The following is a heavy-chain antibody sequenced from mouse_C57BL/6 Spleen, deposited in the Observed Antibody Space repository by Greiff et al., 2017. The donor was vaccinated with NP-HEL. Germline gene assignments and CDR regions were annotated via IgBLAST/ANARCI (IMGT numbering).Heavy chain of an antibody. CDR2: IYPGDGDT. D-gene: IGHD2-4*01. V-gene: IGHV1-82*01. CDR1: GYAFSSSW. J-gene: IGHJ3*01. CDR3: APDYEWFAY. Sequence: VQLQQSGPELVKPGASVKISCKASGYAFSSSWMNWVKQRPGKGLEWIGRIYPGDGDTNYNGKFKGKATLTADKSSSTAYMQLSSLTSEDSAVYYCAPDYEWFAYWGQGTLVTVSA.